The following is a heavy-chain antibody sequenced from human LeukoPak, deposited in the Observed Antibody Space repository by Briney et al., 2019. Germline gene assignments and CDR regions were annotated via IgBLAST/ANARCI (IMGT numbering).Heavy chain of an antibody. CDR1: GFTFSSYW. V-gene: IGHV3-74*01. D-gene: IGHD3-22*01. CDR3: AKDYDSSGWAAFDI. J-gene: IGHJ3*02. CDR2: INSDGSSI. Sequence: GGSLRLSCAVSGFTFSSYWTHWVRQAPGKGLVWVSRINSDGSSIDYADSVQGRFTISRDNSKNTLYLQMNSLRAEDTAVYYCAKDYDSSGWAAFDIWGQGTMVTVSS.